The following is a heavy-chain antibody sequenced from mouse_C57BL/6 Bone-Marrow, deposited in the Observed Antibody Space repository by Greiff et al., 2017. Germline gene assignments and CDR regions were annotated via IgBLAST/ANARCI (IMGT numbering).Heavy chain of an antibody. Sequence: VQLQQSGPELVKPGASVKISCKASGYSFTSYYIHWVKQRPGQGLEWIGWIYPGSGNTKYNEKFKGKATLTADTSSSTAYMQLSGLTSEDSAVYYCARPLCMDYWGQGTSVTVSS. V-gene: IGHV1-66*01. J-gene: IGHJ4*01. CDR1: GYSFTSYY. CDR2: IYPGSGNT. CDR3: ARPLCMDY. D-gene: IGHD1-1*02.